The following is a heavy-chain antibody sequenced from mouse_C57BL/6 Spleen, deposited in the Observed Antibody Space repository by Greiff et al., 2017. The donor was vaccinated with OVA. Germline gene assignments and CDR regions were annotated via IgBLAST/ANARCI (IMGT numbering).Heavy chain of an antibody. CDR2: INPSKGCT. J-gene: IGHJ1*03. V-gene: IGHV1-53*01. Sequence: QVQLQQPGPELVKPGASLTLSCKASGFPFTSYWMHWVKQRPGKGLEWIGNINPSKGCTNTNEKIKSKATLTVNKSSSTAYMQISSLTSEDSAVYYCARWWDYEGYFDVWGTGTTVTVSS. CDR3: ARWWDYEGYFDV. D-gene: IGHD2-4*01. CDR1: GFPFTSYW.